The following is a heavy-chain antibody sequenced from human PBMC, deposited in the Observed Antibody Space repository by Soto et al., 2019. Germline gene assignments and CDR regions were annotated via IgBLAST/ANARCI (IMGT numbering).Heavy chain of an antibody. CDR2: IYHSGST. D-gene: IGHD3-22*01. CDR1: GGSISSSNW. CDR3: ARGPIHYYASSGHGAFAI. V-gene: IGHV4-4*02. Sequence: SETLSLTCAVSGGSISSSNWWSWVRQPPGKGLEWIGEIYHSGSTNYNPSLKSRVTISVDKSKNQFSLKLSSVTAADTAVYYCARGPIHYYASSGHGAFAIWGQGPLVT. J-gene: IGHJ3*02.